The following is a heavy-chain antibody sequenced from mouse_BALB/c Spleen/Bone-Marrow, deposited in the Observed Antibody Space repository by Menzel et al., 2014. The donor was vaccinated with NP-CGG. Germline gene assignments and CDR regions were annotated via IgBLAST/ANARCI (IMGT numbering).Heavy chain of an antibody. J-gene: IGHJ2*01. CDR3: TRGRTWDFDY. CDR1: GYTFTSYY. Sequence: QVQLQQSGAELVKPGASVKLSCKASGYTFTSYYVYWVKQRPGQGLEWIGEINPSNGGTNFNEKFKSRATLTVDKSSSTAYMQLSSLTSEDSAVYYCTRGRTWDFDYWGQGTTLTVSS. D-gene: IGHD4-1*01. V-gene: IGHV1S81*02. CDR2: INPSNGGT.